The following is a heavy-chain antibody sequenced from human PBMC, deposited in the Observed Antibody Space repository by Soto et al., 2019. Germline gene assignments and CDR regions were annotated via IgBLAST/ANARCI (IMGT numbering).Heavy chain of an antibody. Sequence: ASVKVSCKASGNTFTNYAISWVRQAPGQGLEWMGWISAYNGNTKYGWKFQDRVTLTTDTSTSTAHMELRSLRSDDTAVYYCARTTATGFFDYWGQGSLXTVSS. D-gene: IGHD1-1*01. J-gene: IGHJ4*02. V-gene: IGHV1-18*01. CDR3: ARTTATGFFDY. CDR2: ISAYNGNT. CDR1: GNTFTNYA.